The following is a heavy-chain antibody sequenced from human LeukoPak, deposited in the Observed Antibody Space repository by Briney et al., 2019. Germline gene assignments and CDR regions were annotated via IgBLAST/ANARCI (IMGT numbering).Heavy chain of an antibody. D-gene: IGHD3-16*02. CDR3: ARDRPDDYVWGCYRSGKNWFDP. CDR1: GYTFTGYY. J-gene: IGHJ5*02. Sequence: ASVKVSCKASGYTFTGYYMHWVRQAPGQGLEWMGWINPNSGGTNYAQKFQGRVTMTRDTSISTAYMELSRLRSDDTAVYYCARDRPDDYVWGCYRSGKNWFDPWGQGTLVTVSS. CDR2: INPNSGGT. V-gene: IGHV1-2*02.